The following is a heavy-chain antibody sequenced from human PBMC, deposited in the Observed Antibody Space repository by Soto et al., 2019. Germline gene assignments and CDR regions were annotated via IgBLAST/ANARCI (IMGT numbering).Heavy chain of an antibody. D-gene: IGHD6-13*01. V-gene: IGHV3-23*01. J-gene: IGHJ4*02. CDR2: IGFSDGDT. CDR3: AKYSVAGSRYFDY. CDR1: GFTFRRYP. Sequence: LRLSCAASGFTFRRYPMTLARQAPGKGLEWVSSIGFSDGDTHYAHSVKGRFTIFRDNSGNTLFLQMNSLRAEDTARYYCAKYSVAGSRYFDYWGQGTLVTVSS.